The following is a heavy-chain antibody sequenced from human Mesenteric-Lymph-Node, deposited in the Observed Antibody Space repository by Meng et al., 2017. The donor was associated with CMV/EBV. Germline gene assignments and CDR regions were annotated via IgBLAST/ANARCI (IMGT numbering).Heavy chain of an antibody. CDR3: ARDKAFDP. CDR1: GFIFSSYE. J-gene: IGHJ5*02. V-gene: IGHV3-48*03. CDR2: IGSSSDPI. Sequence: GGSLRLSCAASGFIFSSYEMSWVRQAPGKGLEWVSYIGSSSDPIYYADSVKGRFTISRDNAKNSLYLQMDSLRAEDTAVYYCARDKAFDPWGQGTLVTVSS.